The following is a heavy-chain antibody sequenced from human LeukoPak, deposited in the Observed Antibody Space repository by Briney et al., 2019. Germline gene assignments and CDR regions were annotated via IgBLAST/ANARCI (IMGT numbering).Heavy chain of an antibody. CDR1: GYTFTGYY. D-gene: IGHD3-10*01. J-gene: IGHJ4*02. CDR2: INPNSGGT. Sequence: ASVKVSCKASGYTFTGYYMHWVRQAPGQGLEWMGWINPNSGGTNYAQKFQGRVTMTRDTSISTAYMELSRLRSDDTAVYYCARESRYYGSGSFDYWGQGTLVTVSS. V-gene: IGHV1-2*02. CDR3: ARESRYYGSGSFDY.